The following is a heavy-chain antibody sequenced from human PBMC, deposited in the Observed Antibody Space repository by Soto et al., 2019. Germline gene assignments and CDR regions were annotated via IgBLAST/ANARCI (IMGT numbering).Heavy chain of an antibody. CDR2: INPNIGGT. D-gene: IGHD3-16*02. CDR1: GYTCTGYY. V-gene: IGHV1-2*04. Sequence: QVQLVQSVAEVKKPGASVKVACKAAGYTCTGYYMHWVRQAPGQVLEWMGLINPNIGGTNYAQKFQGCVTMTRDTTISTAYMEVSRLRSDDTAVYYCAREPYGTDYIWGSYRNWFDPWGQGTLVTVS. CDR3: AREPYGTDYIWGSYRNWFDP. J-gene: IGHJ5*02.